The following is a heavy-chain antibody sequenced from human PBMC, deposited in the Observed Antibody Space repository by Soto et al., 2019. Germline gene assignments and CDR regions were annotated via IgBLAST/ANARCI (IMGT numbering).Heavy chain of an antibody. CDR3: ARGGDSSSLRAFYSYGFDV. J-gene: IGHJ6*02. D-gene: IGHD6-6*01. Sequence: QVQLVQSGAEVKKPVSSVKVSCKASGGTFNTYSFGWLRQAPGQGLQWMGSIIPFIGAPNYAQNFQDRVTITADESTTTAYMELSGLKSEDTAVYFCARGGDSSSLRAFYSYGFDVWGQGTSVTVSS. V-gene: IGHV1-69*18. CDR2: IIPFIGAP. CDR1: GGTFNTYS.